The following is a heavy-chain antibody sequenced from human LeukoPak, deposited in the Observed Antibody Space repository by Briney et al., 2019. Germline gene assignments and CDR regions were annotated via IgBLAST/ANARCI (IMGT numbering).Heavy chain of an antibody. Sequence: PSETPSLTCTVSGGSISSGNYYWGWIRQPPGKGLEWIGSMYYSGSTYYNPSLKTRVTISVDTSNNQFSLKLSSVTAADTAVYYCARPHYDFWSGYPSCFDSWGQGTLVTVSS. V-gene: IGHV4-39*07. J-gene: IGHJ4*02. D-gene: IGHD3-3*01. CDR1: GGSISSGNYY. CDR2: MYYSGST. CDR3: ARPHYDFWSGYPSCFDS.